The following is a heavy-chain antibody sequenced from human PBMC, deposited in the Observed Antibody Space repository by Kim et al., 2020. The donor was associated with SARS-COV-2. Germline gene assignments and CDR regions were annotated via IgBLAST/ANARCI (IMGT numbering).Heavy chain of an antibody. Sequence: GGSLRPSCVASGFTFSNYAISWVRQAPGKGLEWVSTISGRGGSTYNAESVKGRFAISRDNTKNTVKLQMNNLRVEDAAVYYCAKHFGSGRPNYWYFDLWG. CDR1: GFTFSNYA. CDR2: ISGRGGST. J-gene: IGHJ2*01. CDR3: AKHFGSGRPNYWYFDL. D-gene: IGHD3-10*01. V-gene: IGHV3-23*01.